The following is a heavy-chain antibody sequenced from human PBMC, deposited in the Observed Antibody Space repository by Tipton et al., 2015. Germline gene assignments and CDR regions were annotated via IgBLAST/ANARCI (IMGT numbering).Heavy chain of an antibody. CDR1: GFTFSTYA. V-gene: IGHV3-23*01. D-gene: IGHD5-18*01. CDR2: ISGVGRGT. Sequence: GSLRLSCAASGFTFSTYAMSWVRQAPGKGLEWVSSISGVGRGTYYTDSVKGRFTISRDNSKNTLSLQMNSLRAEDTAVYYCAKAGGYIYGTLYYFDYWGQGTLVTVSS. J-gene: IGHJ4*02. CDR3: AKAGGYIYGTLYYFDY.